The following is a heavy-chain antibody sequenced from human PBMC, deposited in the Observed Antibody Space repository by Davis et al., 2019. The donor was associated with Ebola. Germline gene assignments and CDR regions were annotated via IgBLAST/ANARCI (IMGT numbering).Heavy chain of an antibody. CDR2: IVTDGSTT. J-gene: IGHJ4*02. Sequence: GESLKISCVASEFTFSSYWFHWVRQAPGKGLEWVSRIVTDGSTTNYADSVRGRFTISRDNAKNTLFLQMNSLRADDTAVYYCARDVAGRAGYWGQGTLVTVSS. CDR1: EFTFSSYW. D-gene: IGHD1-14*01. V-gene: IGHV3-74*01. CDR3: ARDVAGRAGY.